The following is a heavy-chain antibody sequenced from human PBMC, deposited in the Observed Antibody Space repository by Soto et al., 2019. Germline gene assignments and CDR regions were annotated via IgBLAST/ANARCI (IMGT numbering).Heavy chain of an antibody. J-gene: IGHJ3*02. Sequence: GGSLRLSCAASGFTFSIYAMSWVRQAPGKGLEWVSAIGVGDNDTYYADSVKGRFTISRDSSKNTLFLLMNSLRAEDTAIYYCAKDRMDHTSAWGPFDIWGQGTMVTVSS. CDR2: IGVGDNDT. CDR1: GFTFSIYA. CDR3: AKDRMDHTSAWGPFDI. V-gene: IGHV3-23*01. D-gene: IGHD2-2*02.